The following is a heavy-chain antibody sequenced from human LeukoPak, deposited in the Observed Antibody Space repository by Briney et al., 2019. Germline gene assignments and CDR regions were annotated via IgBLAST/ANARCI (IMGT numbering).Heavy chain of an antibody. CDR2: MNPNSGNT. V-gene: IGHV1-8*01. CDR1: GYTFTSYD. CDR3: ARGRRGYYYYGMDV. J-gene: IGHJ6*02. Sequence: ASVKVSCKASGYTFTSYDINWVRQATGQGLKWMGWMNPNSGNTGYAQKFQGRVTMTRNTSISTAYMELSSLRSEDTAVYYCARGRRGYYYYGMDVWGQGTTVTVSS.